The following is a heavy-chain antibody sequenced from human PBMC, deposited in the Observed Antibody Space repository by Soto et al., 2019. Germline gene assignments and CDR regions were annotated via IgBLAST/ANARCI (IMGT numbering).Heavy chain of an antibody. CDR3: ARDWTTVTTFPYYFDY. D-gene: IGHD4-17*01. CDR2: ISSSRSNI. Sequence: GGSLRLSCAASGFTFSSYSMNWVRQAPGKGLEWVSSISSSRSNIYYADSVKGRFTISRDNAKNSLYMQMNSLRAEDTAVYYGARDWTTVTTFPYYFDYWGQGTLVTVSS. V-gene: IGHV3-21*01. CDR1: GFTFSSYS. J-gene: IGHJ4*02.